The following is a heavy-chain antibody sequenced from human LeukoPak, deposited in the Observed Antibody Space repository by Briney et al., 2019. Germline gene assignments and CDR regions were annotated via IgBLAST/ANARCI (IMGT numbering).Heavy chain of an antibody. J-gene: IGHJ4*02. CDR2: ICPDGTVT. CDR1: GFTFSTYC. Sequence: GGSLRLSCAASGFTFSTYCMHWVRQAPGKGPMWVSRICPDGTVTNYAGSVKARFIISRDNARNTVYLQMNSLRVEDTAVYYCVRDFRSADYWGQGTLVTVSS. V-gene: IGHV3-74*01. CDR3: VRDFRSADY.